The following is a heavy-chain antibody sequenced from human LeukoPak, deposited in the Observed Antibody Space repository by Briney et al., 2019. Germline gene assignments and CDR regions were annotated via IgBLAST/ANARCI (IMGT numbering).Heavy chain of an antibody. CDR2: INPSGGST. CDR1: GYTFTSYY. J-gene: IGHJ3*02. D-gene: IGHD6-13*01. CDR3: ARGQIAAAIQDAFDI. Sequence: ASVKVSCKASGYTFTSYYMHWVRQAPGQGLEWMGIINPSGGSTSCAQKFQGRVTTTRDTSTSTVYMELSSLRSEDTAVYYCARGQIAAAIQDAFDIWGQGTMVTVSS. V-gene: IGHV1-46*01.